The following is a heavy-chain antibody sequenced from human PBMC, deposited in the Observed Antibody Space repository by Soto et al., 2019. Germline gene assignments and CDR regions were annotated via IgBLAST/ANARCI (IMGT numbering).Heavy chain of an antibody. Sequence: QVQLVESGGGVVQPGRSLRLSCAASGFTFSSYGMHWVRQAPGKGLEWVAVISYDGSNKCYADSVKGRFTISRDNSKNTLYLQMNSLRAEDTAVYYCAKEGRIAVAGLDYWGQGTLVTVSS. J-gene: IGHJ4*02. CDR3: AKEGRIAVAGLDY. CDR2: ISYDGSNK. CDR1: GFTFSSYG. D-gene: IGHD6-19*01. V-gene: IGHV3-30*18.